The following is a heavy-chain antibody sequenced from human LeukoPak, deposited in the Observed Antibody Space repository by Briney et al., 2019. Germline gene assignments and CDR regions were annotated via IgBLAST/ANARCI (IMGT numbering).Heavy chain of an antibody. CDR1: GFTFSSFG. J-gene: IGHJ6*03. Sequence: PGGSLRLSCAASGFTFSSFGMSWVRQAPGKGLEWVTFIRNDGIAIQYADSVKGRFTISRDNSKNALYLQMISLRPEDTAVYFCAKGTSGIIAGGHDYYMDVWGKGTTVTISS. CDR2: IRNDGIAI. CDR3: AKGTSGIIAGGHDYYMDV. D-gene: IGHD6-13*01. V-gene: IGHV3-30*02.